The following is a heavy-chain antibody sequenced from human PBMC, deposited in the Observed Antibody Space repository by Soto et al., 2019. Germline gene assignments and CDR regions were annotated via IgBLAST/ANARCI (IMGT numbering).Heavy chain of an antibody. CDR2: LIPIYDEP. J-gene: IGHJ6*02. CDR1: GFTFNVYG. Sequence: QVQLVQSGAEVKNPGSSVRVSCKTSGFTFNVYGIHWVRQAPGQWLKWMGGLIPIYDEPNYAQKFQGRVTITADQSTTTVYLQLSSLRSAYTAVYFCARVRDPHLDHYGLDVWGQGTPVTVS. V-gene: IGHV1-69*01. CDR3: ARVRDPHLDHYGLDV.